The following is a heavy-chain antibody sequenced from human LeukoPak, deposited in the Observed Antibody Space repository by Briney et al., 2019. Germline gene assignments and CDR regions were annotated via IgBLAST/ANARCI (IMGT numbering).Heavy chain of an antibody. CDR1: GYSFTSYW. J-gene: IGHJ4*02. Sequence: GESLKISCKGSGYSFTSYWIGWVRQMPGKGLEWMGIIYPGDSDTRYSPSFQGRVTISADKSISTAYLQWSSLKASDTTMYYCARHLADWSFDYWGQGTLVTVSS. D-gene: IGHD2-21*01. CDR2: IYPGDSDT. V-gene: IGHV5-51*01. CDR3: ARHLADWSFDY.